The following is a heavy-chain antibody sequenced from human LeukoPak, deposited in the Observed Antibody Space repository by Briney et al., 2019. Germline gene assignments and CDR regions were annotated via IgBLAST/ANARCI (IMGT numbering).Heavy chain of an antibody. CDR2: ISSSGSTI. D-gene: IGHD6-19*01. CDR1: GFTFSSYE. Sequence: GGSLRLSCAASGFTFSSYEMNWVRQAPGKGLKWVSYISSSGSTIYYADSVKGRFTISRDNAKNSLYLQMNSLRAEDTAVYYCASLSPAVAGYFDYWGQGTLVTVSS. V-gene: IGHV3-48*03. CDR3: ASLSPAVAGYFDY. J-gene: IGHJ4*02.